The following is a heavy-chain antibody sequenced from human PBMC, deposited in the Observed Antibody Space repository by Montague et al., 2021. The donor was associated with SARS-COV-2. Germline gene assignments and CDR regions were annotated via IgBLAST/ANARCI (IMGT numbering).Heavy chain of an antibody. Sequence: SETLSLTCAVYGGSFSAYYWSWIRQPPGKGLEWIGEINHSGSTNYNPSLKSRVTISVDTSKNQFSLKLSSVTAADTAVYYCARTDYISSWFGAKKWFDLWGQGTLVTVSS. D-gene: IGHD6-13*01. CDR2: INHSGST. CDR1: GGSFSAYY. CDR3: ARTDYISSWFGAKKWFDL. V-gene: IGHV4-34*01. J-gene: IGHJ5*02.